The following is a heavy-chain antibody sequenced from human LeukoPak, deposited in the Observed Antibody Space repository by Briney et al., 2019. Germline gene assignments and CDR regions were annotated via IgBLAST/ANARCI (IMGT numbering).Heavy chain of an antibody. D-gene: IGHD6-6*01. J-gene: IGHJ4*02. CDR2: IIPIFGTA. CDR3: AKDDRPQRGYYFDY. CDR1: GGTFSSYA. V-gene: IGHV1-69*13. Sequence: GASVKVSCKASGGTFSSYATSWVRQAPGQGLEWMGGIIPIFGTANYAQKFQGRVTITADESTSTAYMELSSLRSEDTAVYYCAKDDRPQRGYYFDYWGQGTLVTVSS.